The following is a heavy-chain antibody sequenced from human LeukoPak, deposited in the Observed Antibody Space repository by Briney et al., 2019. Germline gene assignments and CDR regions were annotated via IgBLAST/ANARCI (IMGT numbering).Heavy chain of an antibody. D-gene: IGHD1-26*01. CDR2: ISAYNGNT. J-gene: IGHJ6*03. V-gene: IGHV1-18*03. CDR3: ARAGATNYYYYMDV. Sequence: ASVKVSCKASGYTFTSYGISWVRQAPGQGLEWMGWISAYNGNTNYAQKLQGRVTMTTDTSASTAYMELSSLRSEDMAVYYCARAGATNYYYYMDVWGKGTTVTVSS. CDR1: GYTFTSYG.